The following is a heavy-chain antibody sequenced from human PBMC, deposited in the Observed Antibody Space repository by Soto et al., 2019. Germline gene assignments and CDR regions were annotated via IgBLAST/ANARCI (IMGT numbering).Heavy chain of an antibody. D-gene: IGHD6-19*01. CDR3: ATQSSGWYYFDY. CDR1: GCTFSSYA. J-gene: IGHJ4*02. V-gene: IGHV1-69*13. CDR2: IIPIFGTA. Sequence: ASVKVSCKASGCTFSSYAISCVRQAPGQGLEWMGGIIPIFGTANYAQKFQGRVTITADESTSTAYMELSSLRSEDTAVYYCATQSSGWYYFDYWGQGTLVTVSS.